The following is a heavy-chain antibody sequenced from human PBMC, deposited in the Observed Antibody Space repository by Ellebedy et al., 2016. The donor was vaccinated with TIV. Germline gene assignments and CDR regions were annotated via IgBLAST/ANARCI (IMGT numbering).Heavy chain of an antibody. CDR1: RFTFSTYS. Sequence: GESLKISCEASRFTFSTYSMSWIRQAPGKGLEWVSYISSSGSTIYYAASVKGRFTISRDNAKNSLYLQMNSLRAEDTAVYYCARELGCRSTSCYDGHYYHYYMDVWGKGTTVTVSS. CDR2: ISSSGSTI. D-gene: IGHD2-2*01. CDR3: ARELGCRSTSCYDGHYYHYYMDV. V-gene: IGHV3-11*01. J-gene: IGHJ6*03.